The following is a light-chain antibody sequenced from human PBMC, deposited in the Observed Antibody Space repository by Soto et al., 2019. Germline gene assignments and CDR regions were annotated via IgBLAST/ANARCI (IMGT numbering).Light chain of an antibody. CDR3: QDYGTAHPST. Sequence: EVVLTQSPGAVSLSPGEGVTLSCRASQNIRGNELAWYRLKRGQAPRLLIYGGSSRAEGIPDRFSGRGTGTNLPLTISRLLPEDSAVYYCQDYGTAHPSTFGQGNKLEI. CDR2: GGS. V-gene: IGKV3-20*01. J-gene: IGKJ1*01. CDR1: QNIRGNE.